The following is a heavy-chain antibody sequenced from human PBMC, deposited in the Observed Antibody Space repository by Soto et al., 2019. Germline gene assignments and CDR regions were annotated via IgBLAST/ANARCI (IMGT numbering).Heavy chain of an antibody. J-gene: IGHJ4*02. Sequence: GGSLRLSCAASGFTFSSYGMHWVRQAPGKGLEWVAVISYDGSNKYYADSVKGRFTSSRDNSKNTLYLQMNSLRAEDTAVYYCAKENGYSSSWFEFDYWGQGTLVTVSS. V-gene: IGHV3-30*18. CDR2: ISYDGSNK. CDR1: GFTFSSYG. D-gene: IGHD6-13*01. CDR3: AKENGYSSSWFEFDY.